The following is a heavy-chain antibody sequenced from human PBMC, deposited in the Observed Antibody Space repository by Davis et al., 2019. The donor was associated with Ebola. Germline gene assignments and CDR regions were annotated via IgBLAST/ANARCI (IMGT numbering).Heavy chain of an antibody. CDR3: TSSLATFDY. J-gene: IGHJ4*02. CDR2: IRSTANSYAS. V-gene: IGHV3-73*01. CDR1: GFTFSGSA. Sequence: GGSLRLSCAASGFTFSGSAMHRVPQASGQGLAWVGRIRSTANSYASAYAASVKGRFTISRDDSKNTAYLQMNSLKTEYTAVYYWTSSLATFDYWGQGTLVTVSS.